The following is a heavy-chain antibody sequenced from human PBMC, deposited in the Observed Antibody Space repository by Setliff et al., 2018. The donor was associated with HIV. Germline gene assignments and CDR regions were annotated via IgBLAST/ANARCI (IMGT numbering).Heavy chain of an antibody. Sequence: LRLSCAASGFTVSNNHMTWVRQAPGKGLGWVSIIYSGGSTKYADSVKGRFTISRDNSKNTLYLQMNSLRVEDTAVYYCARMGSPLSGSSAFDIWGQGTMVTVSS. CDR3: ARMGSPLSGSSAFDI. CDR1: GFTVSNNH. D-gene: IGHD1-26*01. J-gene: IGHJ3*02. CDR2: IYSGGST. V-gene: IGHV3-53*01.